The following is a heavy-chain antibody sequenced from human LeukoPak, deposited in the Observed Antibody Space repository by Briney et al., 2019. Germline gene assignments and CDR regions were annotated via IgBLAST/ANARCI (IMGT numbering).Heavy chain of an antibody. D-gene: IGHD3-10*02. V-gene: IGHV3-48*03. CDR3: AELGITMIGGV. CDR2: ISSSGSTI. CDR1: RFTFSSYA. J-gene: IGHJ6*04. Sequence: EPGGSLRLSCAASRFTFSSYAMHWVRQAPGKGLEWVSYISSSGSTIYYADSVKGRFTISRDNAKNSLYLQMNSLRAEDTAVYYCAELGITMIGGVWGKGTTVTISS.